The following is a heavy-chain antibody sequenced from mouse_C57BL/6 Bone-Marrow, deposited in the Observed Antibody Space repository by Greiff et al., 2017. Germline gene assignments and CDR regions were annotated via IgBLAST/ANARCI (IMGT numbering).Heavy chain of an antibody. V-gene: IGHV1-81*01. CDR2: IYPRSGNT. Sequence: VQLQQSGAELARPGASVKLSCKASGYTFTSYGISWVKQRPGQGLEWIGEIYPRSGNTYYNEKFNGKATLTADKSSSTAYMELRSLTSEDAAVYFCARSRPPGSSPWFAYWGKGTLVTVSA. D-gene: IGHD1-1*01. CDR3: ARSRPPGSSPWFAY. CDR1: GYTFTSYG. J-gene: IGHJ3*01.